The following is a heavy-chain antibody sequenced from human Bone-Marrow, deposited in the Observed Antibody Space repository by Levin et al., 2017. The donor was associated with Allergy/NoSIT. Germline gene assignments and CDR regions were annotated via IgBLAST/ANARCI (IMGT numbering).Heavy chain of an antibody. J-gene: IGHJ4*02. Sequence: GGSLRLSCATSGFTFSSYSMNWVRQAPGKGLEWVSYINSSSGTIYYVDSVKGRFTISRDNAKKSLYLQMCSLRVEDTAVYYCVRGLPDYWGQGTLVTVSS. CDR2: INSSSGTI. CDR3: VRGLPDY. V-gene: IGHV3-48*01. CDR1: GFTFSSYS.